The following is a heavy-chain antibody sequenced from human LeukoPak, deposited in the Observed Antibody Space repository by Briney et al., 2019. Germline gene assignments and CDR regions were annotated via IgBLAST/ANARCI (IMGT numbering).Heavy chain of an antibody. V-gene: IGHV3-21*01. D-gene: IGHD3-10*01. CDR1: GFTFSSYS. J-gene: IGHJ4*02. CDR2: ISSSSSYI. Sequence: GGSLRLSCAASGFTFSSYSMNWVRQAPGKGLEWVSSISSSSSYIYYADSVKGRFTISRENSKNTLYLQMNSLRAEDTAVYYCGRDSSYGVDYWGQGTLVTVSS. CDR3: GRDSSYGVDY.